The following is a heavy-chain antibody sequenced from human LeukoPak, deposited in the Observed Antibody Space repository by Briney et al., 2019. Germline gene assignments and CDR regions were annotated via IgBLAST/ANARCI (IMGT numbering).Heavy chain of an antibody. D-gene: IGHD4-17*01. J-gene: IGHJ4*02. V-gene: IGHV3-23*01. Sequence: PGGSLRLSCAASGFTFSTYGMNWLRQAPGEGLEWVSGISDSGGSTYYADSVKGRFTISRDNSKNTLYLQMNSLRAEDTAVYYCAKGGSLITVTYFDFWGQGTLVTVSS. CDR1: GFTFSTYG. CDR2: ISDSGGST. CDR3: AKGGSLITVTYFDF.